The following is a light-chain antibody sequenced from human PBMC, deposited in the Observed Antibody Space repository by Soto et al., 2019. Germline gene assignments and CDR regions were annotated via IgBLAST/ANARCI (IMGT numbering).Light chain of an antibody. Sequence: EIVLTQSPATLSLSPGERATLSCRASQSVSSYLAWYQQKPGQAPRLLIYDASNRATGIPARFSGNGSGTDFTLTISSLEPEDFAVYYCQQRSSPITFGQGTRL. CDR1: QSVSSY. V-gene: IGKV3-11*01. CDR2: DAS. J-gene: IGKJ5*01. CDR3: QQRSSPIT.